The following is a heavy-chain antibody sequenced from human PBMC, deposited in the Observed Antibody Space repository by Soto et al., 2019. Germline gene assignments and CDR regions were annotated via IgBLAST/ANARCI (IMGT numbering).Heavy chain of an antibody. Sequence: EVQLVESGGGWLQPGGSLRLSWEASGFPFSSKGINGHSKAPGKGLAGVAFMSMGRSIIQYADSVRGRFTISRDNAKTSLYLQMNSLRDEDTAVYYCARDWGVYDSDIRTHIPHLDSWGQGTLVTVSS. CDR2: MSMGRSII. J-gene: IGHJ4*02. CDR1: GFPFSSKG. D-gene: IGHD3-22*01. CDR3: ARDWGVYDSDIRTHIPHLDS. V-gene: IGHV3-48*02.